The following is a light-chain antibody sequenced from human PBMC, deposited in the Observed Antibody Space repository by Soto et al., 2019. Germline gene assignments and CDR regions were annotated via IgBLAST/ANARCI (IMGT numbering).Light chain of an antibody. CDR2: DVS. Sequence: QSALTQPRSVSGSPGQSVTISCTGTNSDIGNYNYVSWYQQHPGKAPKVMIYDVSKRPSGVPDRFSGSKSGNTASLAISGLRSEDEADYYCATRDNSLSRWVFGGGTKLTVL. V-gene: IGLV2-11*01. CDR1: NSDIGNYNY. J-gene: IGLJ3*02. CDR3: ATRDNSLSRWV.